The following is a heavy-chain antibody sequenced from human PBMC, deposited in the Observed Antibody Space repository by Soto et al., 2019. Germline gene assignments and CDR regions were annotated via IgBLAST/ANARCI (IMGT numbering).Heavy chain of an antibody. J-gene: IGHJ4*02. CDR1: GFTFSHFE. CDR2: ITSSGGTT. Sequence: SLRLSCAASGFTFSHFEMNWVRQAPGKGLEWVSYITSSGGTTYYADSVKGRFTISRDNTKNSLYLQMNSLRAEDTAVYYCAKGQVFVAPQNGRSFDSWVQGSLVADSS. D-gene: IGHD2-21*01. V-gene: IGHV3-48*03. CDR3: AKGQVFVAPQNGRSFDS.